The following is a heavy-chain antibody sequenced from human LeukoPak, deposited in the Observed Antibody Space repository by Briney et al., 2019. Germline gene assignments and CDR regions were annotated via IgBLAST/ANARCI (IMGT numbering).Heavy chain of an antibody. CDR2: ISGSGGST. V-gene: IGHV3-23*01. D-gene: IGHD6-19*01. CDR3: ASRTMAAVAGTLVY. Sequence: GGSLRLSCAASGFTFSSYAMSWVRQAPGKGLEWVSAISGSGGSTYYADSVKGRFTISRDNSKNTLYLQMNSLRAEDTAVYYCASRTMAAVAGTLVYWGQGTLVTVSS. CDR1: GFTFSSYA. J-gene: IGHJ4*02.